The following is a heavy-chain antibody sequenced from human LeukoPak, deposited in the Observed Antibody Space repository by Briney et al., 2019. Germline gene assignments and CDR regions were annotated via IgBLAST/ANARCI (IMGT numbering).Heavy chain of an antibody. Sequence: GRSLRLSCAASGFTFDDYAMSWVRQAPGKGLEWVSVISGGGGSPYYTDSVKGRFTISRDNSKNTLYLQMNSLTAEDTAVYYCVKGIVGVSGFDHWGQGTLVTVSS. V-gene: IGHV3-23*01. CDR3: VKGIVGVSGFDH. CDR2: ISGGGGSP. J-gene: IGHJ4*02. D-gene: IGHD1-26*01. CDR1: GFTFDDYA.